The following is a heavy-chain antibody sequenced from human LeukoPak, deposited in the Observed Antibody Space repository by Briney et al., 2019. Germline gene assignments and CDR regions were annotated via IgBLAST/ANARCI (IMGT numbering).Heavy chain of an antibody. CDR1: GGTFSSYA. CDR2: IIPIFGTA. Sequence: SVKVSCKASGGTFSSYAISWVRQAPGQGLEWMGGIIPIFGTANYAQKFQGRVTITTDESTSTAYMELSSLRSEDTAVYYCAGXXXXXXXXDXWGXXTLVTVSS. V-gene: IGHV1-69*05. CDR3: AGXXXXXXXXDX. J-gene: IGHJ4*01.